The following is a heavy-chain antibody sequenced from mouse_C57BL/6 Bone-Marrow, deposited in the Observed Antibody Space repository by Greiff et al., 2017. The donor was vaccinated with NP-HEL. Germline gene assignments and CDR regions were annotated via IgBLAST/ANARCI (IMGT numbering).Heavy chain of an antibody. CDR2: ISYDGSN. J-gene: IGHJ3*01. V-gene: IGHV3-6*01. Sequence: EVQLQESGPGLVKPSQSLSLTCSVTGYSITSGYYWNWIRQFPGNKLEWMGYISYDGSNNYNPSLKNRISITRDTSKNQFFLKLNSVTTEDTATDYCAREIYYGTGGFAYWGQGTLVTVSA. CDR3: AREIYYGTGGFAY. D-gene: IGHD2-1*01. CDR1: GYSITSGYY.